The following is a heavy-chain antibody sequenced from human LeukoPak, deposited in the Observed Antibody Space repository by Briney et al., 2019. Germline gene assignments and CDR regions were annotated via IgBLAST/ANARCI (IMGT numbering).Heavy chain of an antibody. Sequence: GGSLRLSCAASGFTVSSNYMSWVRQAPGKGLEWVSVIYSGGSTYYADSVKGRFTISRDNSKNTLYLQMNSLRAEDTAVYYCARDQAERYYFDYWGQGTLVTVSS. V-gene: IGHV3-66*02. J-gene: IGHJ4*02. CDR3: ARDQAERYYFDY. D-gene: IGHD6-19*01. CDR2: IYSGGST. CDR1: GFTVSSNY.